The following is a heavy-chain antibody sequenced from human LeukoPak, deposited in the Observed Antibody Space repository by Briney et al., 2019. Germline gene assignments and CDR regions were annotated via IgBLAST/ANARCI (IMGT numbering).Heavy chain of an antibody. CDR2: IKQDGSEK. J-gene: IGHJ4*02. V-gene: IGHV3-7*04. CDR1: GFTFSRYW. Sequence: GGSLRLSCAASGFTFSRYWMTWVRRAPGKGLEWVANIKQDGSEKLYVDSVKGRFTISRDNAKSSLYLQMNSLRAEDTAVYFCVRESVYGSRSYYSYWGQGTLVTVSS. D-gene: IGHD3-10*01. CDR3: VRESVYGSRSYYSY.